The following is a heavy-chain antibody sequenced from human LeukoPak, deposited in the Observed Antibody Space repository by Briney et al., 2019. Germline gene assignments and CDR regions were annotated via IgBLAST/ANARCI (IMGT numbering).Heavy chain of an antibody. V-gene: IGHV4-39*02. CDR2: IYYTGST. CDR3: ARERGKIVPSAKQQTPYYYGMDV. J-gene: IGHJ6*02. CDR1: GASIGSSTDY. D-gene: IGHD2-2*01. Sequence: SETLSLTCTVSGASIGSSTDYWGWIRQPPGKGLEWIGSIYYTGSTYYNPSLKSRVTISVDTSKNQFSLKLSSVTAADTAVYYCARERGKIVPSAKQQTPYYYGMDVWGQGTTVPVSS.